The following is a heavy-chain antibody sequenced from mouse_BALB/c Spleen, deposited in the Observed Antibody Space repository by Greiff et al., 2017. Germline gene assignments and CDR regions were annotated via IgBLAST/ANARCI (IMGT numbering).Heavy chain of an antibody. D-gene: IGHD1-2*01. J-gene: IGHJ4*01. Sequence: VKLVESGPSLVAPSQSLSITCTVSGFSLTSYGVHWVRQPPGKGLEWLGVIWAGGSTNYNSALMSRLSISKDNSKSQVFLKMNSLQTDDTAMYYCARDRGDYYGNYYAMDYWGQGTSVTVSS. V-gene: IGHV2-9*02. CDR1: GFSLTSYG. CDR2: IWAGGST. CDR3: ARDRGDYYGNYYAMDY.